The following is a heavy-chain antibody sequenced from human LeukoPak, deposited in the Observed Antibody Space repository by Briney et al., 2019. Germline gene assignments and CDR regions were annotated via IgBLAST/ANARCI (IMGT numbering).Heavy chain of an antibody. CDR3: ARGPYCSGGSCYSQGYYYGMDV. CDR1: GFTFSSHA. Sequence: GSLRLSCAASGFTFSSHAMSWVRQAPGKGLEWIGEINHSGSTNYNPSLKSRVTISVDTSKNQFSLKLSSVTAADTAVYYCARGPYCSGGSCYSQGYYYGMDVWGKGTTVTVSS. V-gene: IGHV4-34*01. D-gene: IGHD2-15*01. CDR2: INHSGST. J-gene: IGHJ6*04.